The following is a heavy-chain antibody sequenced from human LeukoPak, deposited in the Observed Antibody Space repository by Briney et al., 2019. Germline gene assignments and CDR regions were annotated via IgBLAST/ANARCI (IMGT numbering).Heavy chain of an antibody. V-gene: IGHV4-59*08. Sequence: SETLSLTCTVSGGSISSYYWSWIRQPSGKGLECIAYIYYSGDTNYNPSLRSRASISLDTSKNLCSLRLTSVTAADTAVYYCARHVIYSGGYSYWFDPWGLGTLVTVSS. D-gene: IGHD1-26*01. CDR1: GGSISSYY. CDR3: ARHVIYSGGYSYWFDP. J-gene: IGHJ5*02. CDR2: IYYSGDT.